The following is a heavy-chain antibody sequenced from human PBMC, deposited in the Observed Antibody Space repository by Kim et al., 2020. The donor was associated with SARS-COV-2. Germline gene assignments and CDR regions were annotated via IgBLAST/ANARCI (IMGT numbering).Heavy chain of an antibody. J-gene: IGHJ4*02. V-gene: IGHV4-39*01. Sequence: SETLSLTCTVSGGSISSSSYYWGWIRQPPGKGLEWIGSIYYSGSTYYNPSLKSRVTISVDTSKNQFSLKLSSVTAADTAVYYCARYGYYGSGSYYKPPFDYWGQGTLVTVSS. CDR2: IYYSGST. CDR3: ARYGYYGSGSYYKPPFDY. D-gene: IGHD3-10*01. CDR1: GGSISSSSYY.